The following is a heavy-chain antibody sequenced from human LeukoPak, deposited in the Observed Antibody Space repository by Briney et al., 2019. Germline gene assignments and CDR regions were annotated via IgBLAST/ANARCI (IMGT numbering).Heavy chain of an antibody. CDR1: GYSSPNYW. CDR3: AKTIASLGSGARYFDP. D-gene: IGHD5/OR15-5a*01. V-gene: IGHV5-51*01. J-gene: IGHJ5*02. CDR2: MHPGESEI. Sequence: PGESLKISCKASGYSSPNYWIAWVRQKPGKGLEWMGIMHPGESEINYSPSFEGQVTISADTSISTAYLEWYSLKASDSAIYYCAKTIASLGSGARYFDPWGQGTMITVSS.